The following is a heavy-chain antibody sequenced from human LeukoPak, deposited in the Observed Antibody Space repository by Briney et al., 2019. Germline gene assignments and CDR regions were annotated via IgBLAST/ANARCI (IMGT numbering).Heavy chain of an antibody. J-gene: IGHJ4*02. CDR3: TTDLPTLGSGEMDY. CDR1: GFTFSTYE. CDR2: IKSKGGGGTT. D-gene: IGHD3-10*01. Sequence: GGSLRLSCAASGFTFSTYEMSWVRQAPGKGLEWVGRIKSKGGGGTTDYAAPVKGRFTISRDDSKNTLYLQMNSLKTEDTAVYYCTTDLPTLGSGEMDYWGQGTLVTVSS. V-gene: IGHV3-15*01.